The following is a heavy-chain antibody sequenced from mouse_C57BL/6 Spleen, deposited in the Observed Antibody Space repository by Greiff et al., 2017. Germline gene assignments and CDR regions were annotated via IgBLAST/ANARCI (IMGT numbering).Heavy chain of an antibody. CDR3: ARWLRAMDY. J-gene: IGHJ4*01. CDR1: GYTFTSYW. Sequence: QVQLQQPGAELVRPGSSVKLSCKASGYTFTSYWMHWVKQRPIQGLEWIGNIDPSDSEANYNQKFKDKATLTVDKSSSTAYMQISSLTSEDSAVYDSARWLRAMDYWGQGTSVTVSS. CDR2: IDPSDSEA. V-gene: IGHV1-52*01. D-gene: IGHD2-2*01.